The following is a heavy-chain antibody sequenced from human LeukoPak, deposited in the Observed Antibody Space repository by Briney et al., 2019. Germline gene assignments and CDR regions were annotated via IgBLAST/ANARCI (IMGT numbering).Heavy chain of an antibody. CDR2: MNTNSGNT. V-gene: IGHV1-8*03. Sequence: ATVKVSCKTSGYTFTSYDINWVRQATGQGLEWMGVMNTNSGNTGYAQRFRGRVTITRNTSISTAYMELSSLRSEDTAVYYCARGASRSFDYWGQGTLVTVSS. CDR3: ARGASRSFDY. D-gene: IGHD6-6*01. J-gene: IGHJ4*02. CDR1: GYTFTSYD.